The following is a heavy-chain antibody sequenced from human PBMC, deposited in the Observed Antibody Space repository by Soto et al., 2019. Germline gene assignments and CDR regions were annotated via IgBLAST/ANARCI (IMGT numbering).Heavy chain of an antibody. J-gene: IGHJ4*02. CDR1: GYTFTSYG. D-gene: IGHD3-22*01. Sequence: APVKVSCKASGYTFTSYGISWVRQAPGQGLEWMGWISAYNGNTNYAQKLQGRVTMTTDTSTSTAYMELRSLRSDDTAVYYCARDSMANYYDSSGYYGYWGQGTLVTVSS. CDR3: ARDSMANYYDSSGYYGY. CDR2: ISAYNGNT. V-gene: IGHV1-18*01.